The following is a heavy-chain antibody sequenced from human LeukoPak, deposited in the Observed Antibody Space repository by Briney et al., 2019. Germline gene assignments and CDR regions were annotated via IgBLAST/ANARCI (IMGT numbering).Heavy chain of an antibody. J-gene: IGHJ4*02. Sequence: PGGSLRLSCAASGFTFSIYGMNWVRQAPGKGLEWVSSISSSSSYIYYADSVKGRFTISRDNAKNSLYLQMNSLRAEDTAVYYCARDLTTVTTRGLGYWGQGTLVTVSS. D-gene: IGHD4-17*01. V-gene: IGHV3-21*01. CDR3: ARDLTTVTTRGLGY. CDR2: ISSSSSYI. CDR1: GFTFSIYG.